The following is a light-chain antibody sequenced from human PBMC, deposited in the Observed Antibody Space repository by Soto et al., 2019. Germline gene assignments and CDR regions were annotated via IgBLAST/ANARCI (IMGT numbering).Light chain of an antibody. Sequence: DIQMTQSPSSLSASVGDRVTITCRASQSISSYLNWDQQKPGKAPKLLIYAASSLQSGVPSRFSGSGSGTDFTLTISRLQPEDFATYYCQQSYSTPYTFGQGTKLEIK. CDR2: AAS. CDR1: QSISSY. CDR3: QQSYSTPYT. V-gene: IGKV1-39*01. J-gene: IGKJ2*01.